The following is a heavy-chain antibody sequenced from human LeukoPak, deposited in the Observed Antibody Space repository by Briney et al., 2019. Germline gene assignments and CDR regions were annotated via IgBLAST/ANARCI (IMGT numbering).Heavy chain of an antibody. CDR3: ASHEGRRIEGAGYNDY. CDR1: GFTFNNYA. Sequence: GGSLRLSCAASGFTFNNYAMSWVRQAPGKGLEWVSAISGSGGSTYYADSVKGRFTISRDNSKNTLYLQMNSLRAEDTAVYYCASHEGRRIEGAGYNDYWGQGTLVTVSS. CDR2: ISGSGGST. D-gene: IGHD6-13*01. J-gene: IGHJ4*02. V-gene: IGHV3-23*01.